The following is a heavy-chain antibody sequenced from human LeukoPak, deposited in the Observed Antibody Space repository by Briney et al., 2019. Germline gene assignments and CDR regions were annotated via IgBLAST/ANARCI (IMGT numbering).Heavy chain of an antibody. CDR1: RDSVFSNSAA. V-gene: IGHV6-1*01. J-gene: IGHJ6*02. Sequence: SQTLSLTSAISRDSVFSNSAAWNWIRQSPSRGLEWLGSTYYRSKWYSDYAVSMESRIPFNGDTSKNQFSLQLNSVTPEDTAVYYCARAPMVRGISYYYSGMDVWGQGTTVTVSS. D-gene: IGHD3-10*01. CDR2: TYYRSKWYS. CDR3: ARAPMVRGISYYYSGMDV.